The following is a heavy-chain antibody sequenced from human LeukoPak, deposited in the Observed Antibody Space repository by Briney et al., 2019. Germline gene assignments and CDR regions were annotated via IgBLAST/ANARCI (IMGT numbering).Heavy chain of an antibody. J-gene: IGHJ4*02. Sequence: GGSLRLSCEASGFTFTSSAMAWVRLSPGKGLEWVSSISGSGETIHPADSVEGRFSISKDNSKTTLSLHMSSLRAEDTAIYYGAKVVVSGNGDYFDFWGQGTPVTVAS. V-gene: IGHV3-23*01. CDR3: AKVVVSGNGDYFDF. CDR2: ISGSGETI. CDR1: GFTFTSSA. D-gene: IGHD2-8*01.